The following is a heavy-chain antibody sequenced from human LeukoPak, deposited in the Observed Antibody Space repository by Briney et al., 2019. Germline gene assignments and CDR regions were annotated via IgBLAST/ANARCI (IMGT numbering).Heavy chain of an antibody. V-gene: IGHV3-7*01. D-gene: IGHD5-12*01. J-gene: IGHJ4*02. Sequence: GGSLRLSCAASGFTFRSYWMSWAGQAQGKGLEGVANINQGGSVKYYVDSVKGRFTISRDDAKNSLYVQMNSLRDEDTAVYYCARIGYSGWNLEYWGQGTLVTVSS. CDR3: ARIGYSGWNLEY. CDR1: GFTFRSYW. CDR2: INQGGSVK.